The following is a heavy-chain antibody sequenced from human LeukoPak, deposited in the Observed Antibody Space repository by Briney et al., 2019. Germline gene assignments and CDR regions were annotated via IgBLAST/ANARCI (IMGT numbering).Heavy chain of an antibody. J-gene: IGHJ4*02. V-gene: IGHV4-4*07. CDR2: IYASGST. CDR3: ARALPYGSGTYYFDY. CDR1: GGSISSYY. Sequence: SETPSLTCTVSGGSISSYYWSWIRQPAGKGLEWIGLIYASGSTNYNPSLKSRVTMSVDTSKNQSSLKLSSVTAADTAVYYCARALPYGSGTYYFDYWGQGTLVTVSS. D-gene: IGHD3-10*01.